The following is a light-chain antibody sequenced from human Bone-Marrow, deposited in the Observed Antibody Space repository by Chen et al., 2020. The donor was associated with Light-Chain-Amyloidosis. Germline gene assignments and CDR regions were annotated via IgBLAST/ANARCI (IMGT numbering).Light chain of an antibody. J-gene: IGKJ5*01. Sequence: EIGWTQSPATLSLPPGERATLSFRASQSLSSYLAWYQHKPGQPPSPLIYDASNRATGIPARFSGSGSGTDFTLTISILEPVDIAVYYCQQRSNWPPITFGHGTRLEIK. CDR3: QQRSNWPPIT. V-gene: IGKV3-11*01. CDR2: DAS. CDR1: QSLSSY.